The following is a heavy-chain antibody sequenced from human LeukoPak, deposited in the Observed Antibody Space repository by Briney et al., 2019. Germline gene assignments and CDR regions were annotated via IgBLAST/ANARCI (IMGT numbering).Heavy chain of an antibody. CDR2: IYHSGST. J-gene: IGHJ5*02. V-gene: IGHV4-38-2*02. D-gene: IGHD2-15*01. CDR3: ARVRGYCSGGSCLFSEGFDP. CDR1: GYSISSGYY. Sequence: KPSETLSLTCTVSGYSISSGYYWGWIRQPPGKGLEWIGSIYHSGSTYYNPSLKSRVTISVDTSKNQFSLKLSSVTAADTAVYYCARVRGYCSGGSCLFSEGFDPWGQGTLVTVSS.